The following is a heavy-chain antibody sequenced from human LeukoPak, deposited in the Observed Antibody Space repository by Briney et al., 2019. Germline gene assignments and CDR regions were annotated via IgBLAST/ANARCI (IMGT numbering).Heavy chain of an antibody. Sequence: SVKVSCKASGGTFSSYAISWVRQAPGQGLEWMGGIIPIFGTANYAQKFQGRVTMTTDTSTSTAYMELRSLRSDDTAVYYCARAGDFWSGYFYTTIDYWGQGTLVTVSS. J-gene: IGHJ4*02. V-gene: IGHV1-69*05. CDR1: GGTFSSYA. CDR2: IIPIFGTA. D-gene: IGHD3-3*01. CDR3: ARAGDFWSGYFYTTIDY.